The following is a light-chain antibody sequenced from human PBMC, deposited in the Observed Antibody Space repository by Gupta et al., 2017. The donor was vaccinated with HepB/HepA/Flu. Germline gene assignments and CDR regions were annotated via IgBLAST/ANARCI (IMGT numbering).Light chain of an antibody. CDR1: SSDVGTYNR. Sequence: QSALTPPPSVSGSPGQSVAISCTGTSSDVGTYNRVSWYQQSPGTTPKLLIYEVTKRPSGVPDRFSGSKSGNTAFLTISGLQAEDESDYYCSSHTSTKTWVFGGGTKVTVL. CDR2: EVT. CDR3: SSHTSTKTWV. J-gene: IGLJ3*02. V-gene: IGLV2-18*02.